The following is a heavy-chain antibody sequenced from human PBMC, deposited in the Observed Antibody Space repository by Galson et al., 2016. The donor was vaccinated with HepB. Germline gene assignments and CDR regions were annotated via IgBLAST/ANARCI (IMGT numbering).Heavy chain of an antibody. Sequence: SLRLSCAASRFILSNYWMTWVRQAPGKGLEWVANIKYDGSDKNYVDSVKGRLTISRDNAKNTVYLQMNSLRAEDTAVYYCTRGRRHLKTDSGYVGGDLDYWGQGTLVTVSS. CDR1: RFILSNYW. D-gene: IGHD3-22*01. J-gene: IGHJ4*02. CDR2: IKYDGSDK. V-gene: IGHV3-7*04. CDR3: TRGRRHLKTDSGYVGGDLDY.